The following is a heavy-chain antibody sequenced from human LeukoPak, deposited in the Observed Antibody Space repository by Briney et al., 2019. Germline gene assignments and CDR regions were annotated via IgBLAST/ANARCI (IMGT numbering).Heavy chain of an antibody. CDR3: AREGRSYSSGWYCDY. V-gene: IGHV4-34*01. CDR1: GGSFSGYY. Sequence: MSSETLSLTCAVYGGSFSGYYWSWIRQPPGKGLEWIGEINHSGSTNYNPSLKSRVTISVDTSKNQFSLKLSSVTAADTAVYYCAREGRSYSSGWYCDYWGQGTLVTVSS. CDR2: INHSGST. D-gene: IGHD6-19*01. J-gene: IGHJ4*02.